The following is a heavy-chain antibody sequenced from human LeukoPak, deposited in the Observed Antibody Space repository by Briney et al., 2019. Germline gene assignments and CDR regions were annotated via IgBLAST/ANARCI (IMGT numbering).Heavy chain of an antibody. D-gene: IGHD5-18*01. J-gene: IGHJ6*04. CDR2: ISSSGSTI. Sequence: GGSLTLSCAASGFTFTSYEMNWVRQSPGKGLEGVSYISSSGSTIYYADSVKGRFTISRDNAKNSLYLQMNSLRAEDTAVYYCARDRYTVMVMGYYGMDVWGKGTTVTVSS. V-gene: IGHV3-48*03. CDR1: GFTFTSYE. CDR3: ARDRYTVMVMGYYGMDV.